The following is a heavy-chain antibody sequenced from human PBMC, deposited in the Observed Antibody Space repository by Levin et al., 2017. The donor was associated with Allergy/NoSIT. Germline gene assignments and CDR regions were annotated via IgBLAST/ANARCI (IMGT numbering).Heavy chain of an antibody. J-gene: IGHJ3*02. CDR1: GFTVSSNY. CDR3: ARDYIWGSYRHAFDI. V-gene: IGHV3-53*01. CDR2: IYSGGST. Sequence: GESLKISCAASGFTVSSNYMSWVRQAPGKGLEWVSVIYSGGSTYYADSVKGRFTISRDNSKNTLYLQMNSLRAEDTAVYYCARDYIWGSYRHAFDIWGQGTMVTVSS. D-gene: IGHD3-16*02.